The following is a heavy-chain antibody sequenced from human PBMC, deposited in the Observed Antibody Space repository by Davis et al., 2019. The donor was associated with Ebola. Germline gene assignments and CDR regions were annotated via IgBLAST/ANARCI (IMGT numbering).Heavy chain of an antibody. D-gene: IGHD1-7*01. J-gene: IGHJ4*02. CDR2: ISRSGSAI. V-gene: IGHV3-48*02. CDR3: AREPDNWNYGDY. CDR1: GFVFRNYV. Sequence: GESLKISCAASGFVFRNYVMSWVRQAPGKGLEWVSYISRSGSAIYYADSLKGRFTISRDNAKNSLYLQMSSLRDEDTAVYYCAREPDNWNYGDYWGQGTLVTVSS.